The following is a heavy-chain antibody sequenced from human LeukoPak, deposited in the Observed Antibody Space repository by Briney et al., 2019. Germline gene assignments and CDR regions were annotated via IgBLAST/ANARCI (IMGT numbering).Heavy chain of an antibody. Sequence: GGSLRLSCAASGFSFTMYGIHWVRQAPGKGLEWVAVISTDGNNEYYANSVKGRFTISRDNSKNTVYLQMTSLRTDDTAMYYCAKDQIGWAPGYVSGPLDQWGQGTLVTVSS. CDR1: GFSFTMYG. J-gene: IGHJ4*02. CDR2: ISTDGNNE. D-gene: IGHD6-19*01. CDR3: AKDQIGWAPGYVSGPLDQ. V-gene: IGHV3-30*18.